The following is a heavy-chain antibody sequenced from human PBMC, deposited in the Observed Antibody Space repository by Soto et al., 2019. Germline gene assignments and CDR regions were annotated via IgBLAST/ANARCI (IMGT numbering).Heavy chain of an antibody. CDR3: ARDGGYDVLTGHYILLYYLNN. V-gene: IGHV1-46*01. D-gene: IGHD3-9*01. CDR2: INPSGGRT. Sequence: ASVKVSCKASGYTFTTYSMHWVRQTPGHGLEWMGVINPSGGRTSYAQKFQGRVTMTRDTSTSTVHMELSNLRSEDTAVYFCARDGGYDVLTGHYILLYYLNNWGLGTLVTVSS. J-gene: IGHJ4*02. CDR1: GYTFTTYS.